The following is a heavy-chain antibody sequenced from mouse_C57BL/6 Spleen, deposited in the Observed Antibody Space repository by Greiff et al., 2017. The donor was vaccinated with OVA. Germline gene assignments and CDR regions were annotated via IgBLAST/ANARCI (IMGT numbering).Heavy chain of an antibody. CDR2: IHPNSGST. CDR1: GYTFTSYW. J-gene: IGHJ4*01. CDR3: AREITTDYAMDY. V-gene: IGHV1-64*01. Sequence: VQLQQPGAELVKPGASVKLSCKASGYTFTSYWMHWVKQRPGQGLEWIGMIHPNSGSTNYNEKFKSKATLTVDKSSSTAYMKLSSLTSEDSAVYYCAREITTDYAMDYWGQGTSVTVSS. D-gene: IGHD1-1*01.